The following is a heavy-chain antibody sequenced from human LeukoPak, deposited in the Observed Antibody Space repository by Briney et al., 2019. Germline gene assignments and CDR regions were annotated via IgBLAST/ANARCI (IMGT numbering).Heavy chain of an antibody. CDR1: GLSISSGSYY. D-gene: IGHD3-10*01. CDR3: ARSYYGSGSVYYYYGMDV. CDR2: IYTSGST. V-gene: IGHV4-61*02. J-gene: IGHJ6*02. Sequence: ASQTLSLTCSVSGLSISSGSYYWRWLRQPAGKGLEWIGRIYTSGSTNYNPSLKSRVTISVDTSKNQFSLKLSSVTAADTAVYYCARSYYGSGSVYYYYGMDVWGQGTTVTVSS.